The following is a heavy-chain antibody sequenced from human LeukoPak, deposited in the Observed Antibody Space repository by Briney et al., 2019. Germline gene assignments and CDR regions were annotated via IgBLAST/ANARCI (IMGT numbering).Heavy chain of an antibody. V-gene: IGHV3-23*01. CDR3: AKAVLWFGESYLDY. J-gene: IGHJ4*02. CDR2: ISGSGGST. Sequence: GSLRLSCAASGFTFSSYAMSWVRQAPGKGLEWVSAISGSGGSTYYADSVKGRFTISRDNSKNTLYLQMNSLRAEDTAVYYCAKAVLWFGESYLDYWGQGTLVTVSS. CDR1: GFTFSSYA. D-gene: IGHD3-10*01.